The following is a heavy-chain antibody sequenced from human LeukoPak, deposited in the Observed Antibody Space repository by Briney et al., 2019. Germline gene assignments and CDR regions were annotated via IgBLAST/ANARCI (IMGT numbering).Heavy chain of an antibody. Sequence: GGSLRLSCAASGFTFSSYGMHWVRQAPGYGLEWVAVISYDGSNKYYADSVKGRFTISRDNSKNTLYLQMNSLRAEDTAVYYCAKDGHIVATSYFDYWGQGTLVTVSS. J-gene: IGHJ4*02. V-gene: IGHV3-30*18. CDR1: GFTFSSYG. CDR2: ISYDGSNK. D-gene: IGHD5-12*01. CDR3: AKDGHIVATSYFDY.